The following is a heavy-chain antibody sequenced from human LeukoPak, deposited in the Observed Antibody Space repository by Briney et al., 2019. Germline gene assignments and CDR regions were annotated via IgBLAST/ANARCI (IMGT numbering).Heavy chain of an antibody. V-gene: IGHV1-69*04. CDR1: GGTFSSYA. J-gene: IGHJ5*02. Sequence: GSSVKVSCKASGGTFSSYAISWVRQAPGQGLEWKGMIIPILGIANYAQKFQGRVTITADKSTSTAYMELNNLRSEDTAVYYCARDRAPLTTTAVGFDPWGQGSPVTVSS. CDR2: IIPILGIA. D-gene: IGHD4/OR15-4a*01. CDR3: ARDRAPLTTTAVGFDP.